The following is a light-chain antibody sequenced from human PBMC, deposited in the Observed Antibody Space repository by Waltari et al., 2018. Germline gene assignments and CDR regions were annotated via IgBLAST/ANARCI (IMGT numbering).Light chain of an antibody. CDR3: QQHGTLPAT. CDR1: QSVGSSS. V-gene: IGKV3-20*01. Sequence: EIVLTQSPGTASLSPGERVTPSCRARQSVGSSSLAWYQQKPGQAPSLVIYRASRRATGIPDRFSGSGSGTDFSLTISRLEPEDFAVYYCQQHGTLPATFGQGTKVEIK. CDR2: RAS. J-gene: IGKJ1*01.